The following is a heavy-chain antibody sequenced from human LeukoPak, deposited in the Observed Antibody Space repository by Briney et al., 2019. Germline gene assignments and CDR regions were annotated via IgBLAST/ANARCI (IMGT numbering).Heavy chain of an antibody. V-gene: IGHV4-39*07. CDR2: IDYNEIT. D-gene: IGHD6-13*01. CDR3: ARDPGYSSSWYGWGRYWFDP. J-gene: IGHJ5*02. CDR1: VRSISSSNYY. Sequence: PSETLSLTCTVSVRSISSSNYYWGSIRQPPGKGLEWIGNIDYNEITYYNPSRKSRVTISVDTSKNQFSLKLSSVTAADTAVYYCARDPGYSSSWYGWGRYWFDPWGQGTLVTVSS.